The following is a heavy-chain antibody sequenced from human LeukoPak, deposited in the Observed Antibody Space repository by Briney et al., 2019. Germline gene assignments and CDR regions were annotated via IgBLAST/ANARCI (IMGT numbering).Heavy chain of an antibody. V-gene: IGHV1-2*02. D-gene: IGHD3-22*01. J-gene: IGHJ4*02. CDR3: ARKVVIYGDYYFDY. CDR2: INPSSGGT. Sequence: ASVKVSCKASGYTFTDYYMHWVRQAPGQGLEWMGWINPSSGGTNYAQKLQGRVTMTTDTSTSTAYMELRSLRSDDTAVYYCARKVVIYGDYYFDYWGQGTLVTVSS. CDR1: GYTFTDYY.